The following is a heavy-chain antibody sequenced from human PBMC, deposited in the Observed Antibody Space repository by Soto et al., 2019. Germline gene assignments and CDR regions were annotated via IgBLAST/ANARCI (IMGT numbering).Heavy chain of an antibody. D-gene: IGHD3-10*01. CDR3: ARETQPSYGSGSYFDY. CDR2: IYYSGST. J-gene: IGHJ4*02. V-gene: IGHV4-31*03. Sequence: PSETLSLTCTVSGGSISSGGYYWSWIRQHPGKGLEWIGYIYYSGSTYYNPSLKSRVTISVDTSKNQFSLKLSSVTAADTAVYYCARETQPSYGSGSYFDYWSQGTLVTVSS. CDR1: GGSISSGGYY.